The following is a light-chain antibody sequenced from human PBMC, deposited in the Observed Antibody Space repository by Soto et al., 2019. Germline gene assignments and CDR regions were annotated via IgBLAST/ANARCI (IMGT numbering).Light chain of an antibody. J-gene: IGKJ2*01. Sequence: ETVLTQSPGTLSLSPGERATLSCRASQTVSSNYLAWYQQKPGQAPRLLIYSASSRATGIPDRFSGSGSGTEFTLTISRLEPEDFAVYYCQQYGSSYIFGQGTKLEIK. V-gene: IGKV3-20*01. CDR1: QTVSSNY. CDR2: SAS. CDR3: QQYGSSYI.